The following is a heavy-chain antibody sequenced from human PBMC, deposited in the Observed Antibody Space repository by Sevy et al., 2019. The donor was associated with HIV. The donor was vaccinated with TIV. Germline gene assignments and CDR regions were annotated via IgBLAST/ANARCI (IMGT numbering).Heavy chain of an antibody. CDR1: GYTFTSYG. CDR2: ISAYNGNT. CDR3: ARDTTVVPAAIRSLYYYYYGIDV. D-gene: IGHD2-2*01. J-gene: IGHJ6*02. Sequence: ASVKVFCKASGYTFTSYGISWVRQAPGQGLEWMGWISAYNGNTNYAQILQGRVTMTTDTSTSTAYMELRSLRSDDTAVYYCARDTTVVPAAIRSLYYYYYGIDVRGQGTTVTVSS. V-gene: IGHV1-18*01.